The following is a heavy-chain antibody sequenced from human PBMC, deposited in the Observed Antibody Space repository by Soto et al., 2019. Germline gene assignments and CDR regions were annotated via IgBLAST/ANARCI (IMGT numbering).Heavy chain of an antibody. J-gene: IGHJ5*02. CDR3: ARRGGYYQSLDP. CDR1: GGSLSPNY. D-gene: IGHD3-22*01. Sequence: PSETLSLTCTVSGGSLSPNYWSWIRQPPGKGLEWIGYIYYGGTTTNNPSLNSRVAISIDTSKNQFSLTLSSVTAADTAVYYCARRGGYYQSLDPWGKGILVTVSS. V-gene: IGHV4-59*08. CDR2: IYYGGTT.